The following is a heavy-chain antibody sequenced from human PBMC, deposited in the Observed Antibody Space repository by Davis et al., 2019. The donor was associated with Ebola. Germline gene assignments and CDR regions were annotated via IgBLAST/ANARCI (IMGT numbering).Heavy chain of an antibody. CDR3: ARAKSSGNYYYYGMDV. CDR1: GFTFSTYG. CDR2: ISSSGSTI. J-gene: IGHJ6*02. V-gene: IGHV3-48*04. Sequence: GESLKISCAASGFTFSTYGMHWVRQAPGKGLEWVSYISSSGSTIYYADSVKGRFTISRDNAKNSLYLQMNSLRAEDTAVYYCARAKSSGNYYYYGMDVWGQGTTVTVSS. D-gene: IGHD6-19*01.